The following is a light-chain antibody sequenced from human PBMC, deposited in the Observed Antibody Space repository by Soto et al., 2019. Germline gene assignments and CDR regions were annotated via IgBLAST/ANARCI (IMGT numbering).Light chain of an antibody. J-gene: IGKJ1*01. CDR2: DAY. Sequence: DIQMTQSPSILSASVGDRVTITCRASESIRSGLAWYQQKPGKAPKLLMYDAYSLESGVPSRFSGRRSGTEFTLTISSLQPDDFATYYCQQYNTYPWTFGQGTKVDI. CDR3: QQYNTYPWT. V-gene: IGKV1-5*01. CDR1: ESIRSG.